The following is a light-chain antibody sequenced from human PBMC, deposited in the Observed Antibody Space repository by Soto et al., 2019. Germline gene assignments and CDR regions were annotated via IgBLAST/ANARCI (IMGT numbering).Light chain of an antibody. CDR2: LGS. CDR3: MQALQTPLFT. Sequence: DIVMTQSPLYLPVTPGEPASISCRSSQSLLHSDGYNYLDWYLQKPGQSPQLLIYLGSNRASGVPDRFSGSGSGTEFTLKISRVEAEDVGVYYCMQALQTPLFTFGPGTNVYLK. V-gene: IGKV2-28*01. CDR1: QSLLHSDGYNY. J-gene: IGKJ3*01.